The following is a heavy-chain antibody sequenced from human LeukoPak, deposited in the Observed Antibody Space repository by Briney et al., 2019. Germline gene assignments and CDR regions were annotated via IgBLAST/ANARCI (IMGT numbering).Heavy chain of an antibody. J-gene: IGHJ5*02. D-gene: IGHD3-22*01. Sequence: SQTLSLTCAISGDSVSSNSAAWNWIRQSPSRGLEWLGRTYYRSKWYNDYAVSVKSRITINPDTSKNQFSLKLSSVTAADTAVYYCARGTYYYDSSGYRNWFDPWGQGTLVTVSS. CDR3: ARGTYYYDSSGYRNWFDP. V-gene: IGHV6-1*01. CDR2: TYYRSKWYN. CDR1: GDSVSSNSAA.